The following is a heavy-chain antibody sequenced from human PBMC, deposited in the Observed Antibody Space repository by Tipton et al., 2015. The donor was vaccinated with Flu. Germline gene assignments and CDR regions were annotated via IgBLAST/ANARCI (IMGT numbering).Heavy chain of an antibody. V-gene: IGHV4-59*01. Sequence: TLSLTCTVSGGSISSYYWSWIRQPPGKGLEWIGYIYYSGSTNYNPSLKSRVTISVDTSKNQFSLKLSSVTAADTAVYYCATAVGPRLPFDYWGQGTLVTVSS. CDR2: IYYSGST. CDR1: GGSISSYY. CDR3: ATAVGPRLPFDY. J-gene: IGHJ4*02.